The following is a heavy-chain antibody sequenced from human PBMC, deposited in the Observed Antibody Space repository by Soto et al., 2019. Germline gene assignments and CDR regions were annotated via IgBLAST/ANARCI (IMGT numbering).Heavy chain of an antibody. V-gene: IGHV3-23*01. Sequence: QPGGSLRLSCAASGFTFSSYAMSWVRQAPGKGLEWVSAISGSGGSTYYADSVKGRFTISRDNSKNTLYLQMNSLRAEDTAVYYCAKDPSHIYYGSAYFDYWGQGTLVTVSS. CDR3: AKDPSHIYYGSAYFDY. D-gene: IGHD3-10*01. CDR1: GFTFSSYA. J-gene: IGHJ4*02. CDR2: ISGSGGST.